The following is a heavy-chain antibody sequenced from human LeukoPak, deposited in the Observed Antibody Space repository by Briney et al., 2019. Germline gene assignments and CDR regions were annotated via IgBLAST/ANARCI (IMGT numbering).Heavy chain of an antibody. Sequence: PGGSLRLSCAASGFTISNNYMTWVRQAPGKGLEWVSVIYNGGSPYYADSVKGRFTISRDNSQNTLCLQINSLRAEDTAVYYCARGTYGGIDYWGQGTLVTVSS. V-gene: IGHV3-66*02. CDR1: GFTISNNY. CDR3: ARGTYGGIDY. J-gene: IGHJ4*02. CDR2: IYNGGSP. D-gene: IGHD4-23*01.